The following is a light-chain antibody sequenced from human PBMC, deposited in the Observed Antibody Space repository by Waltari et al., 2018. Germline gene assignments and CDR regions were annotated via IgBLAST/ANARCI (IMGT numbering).Light chain of an antibody. J-gene: IGKJ5*01. CDR1: QNLNNH. CDR3: QQRKDWPLTT. CDR2: DAS. V-gene: IGKV3-11*01. Sequence: DIVLTQSPATLSLFPGERATLSCRVSQNLNNHLAWYHHKPGQAPRLLIHDASRRDVGIPARFSGSGSGTDFSRTISSLEPEDFAGYYCQQRKDWPLTTFGQGTRLEIK.